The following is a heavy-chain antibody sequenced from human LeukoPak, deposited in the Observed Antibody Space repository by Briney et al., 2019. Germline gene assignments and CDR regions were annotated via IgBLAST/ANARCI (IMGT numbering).Heavy chain of an antibody. CDR1: GGSISSGGYY. V-gene: IGHV4-31*03. J-gene: IGHJ6*02. Sequence: SQTLSLTCTVSGGSISSGGYYWSWIRQHPGKGLEWIGYIYYSGSTYYNPSLKSRVTISVDTSKNQFSLKLSSVTAADTAVYYCARDFVVVAATPGYYYGMGVWGQGTTVTVSS. CDR3: ARDFVVVAATPGYYYGMGV. D-gene: IGHD2-15*01. CDR2: IYYSGST.